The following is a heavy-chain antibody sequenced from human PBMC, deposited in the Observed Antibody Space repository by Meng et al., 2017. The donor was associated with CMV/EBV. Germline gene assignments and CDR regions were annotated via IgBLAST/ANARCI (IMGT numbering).Heavy chain of an antibody. CDR2: ISSSSSYI. CDR1: GFTFSSYS. CDR3: ARDGDTAMPLEYVVRGSCYYYGMDV. J-gene: IGHJ6*02. V-gene: IGHV3-21*01. Sequence: GESLKISCAASGFTFSSYSMNWVRQAPGKGLEWVSSISSSSSYIYYADSVKGRFTISRDNAKNSLYLQMNSLRAEDTAVYYCARDGDTAMPLEYVVRGSCYYYGMDVWGQGTTVTVSS. D-gene: IGHD5-18*01.